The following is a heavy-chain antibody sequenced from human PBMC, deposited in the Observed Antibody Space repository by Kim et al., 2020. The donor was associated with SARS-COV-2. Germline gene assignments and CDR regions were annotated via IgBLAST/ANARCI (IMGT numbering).Heavy chain of an antibody. V-gene: IGHV3-30*18. CDR2: ILHGGTCK. Sequence: GGSLRLSCAASGFSFSTYGMRWVRQAPGKGLEWVAVILHGGTCKYYIDSVKGRFTISRDNSKNTLYLQMNSLRPEDTAVYYCAKYARECGVTCPGGYYYYDMDVWGQGTTVTVSS. CDR1: GFSFSTYG. J-gene: IGHJ6*02. D-gene: IGHD2-21*01. CDR3: AKYARECGVTCPGGYYYYDMDV.